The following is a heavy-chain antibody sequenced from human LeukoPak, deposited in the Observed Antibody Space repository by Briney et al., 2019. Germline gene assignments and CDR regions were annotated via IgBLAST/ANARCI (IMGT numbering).Heavy chain of an antibody. CDR1: GFSVSNNY. V-gene: IGHV3-53*01. Sequence: PGGSPRLSCAAPGFSVSNNYMNWVRQASGKGLEWVSVIYSGGATYYADSVKGRFTISRDNSKNTLYLQMNSLRAEDTAVYYCARVAMVIDWGQGTLVTVSS. D-gene: IGHD5-18*01. CDR2: IYSGGAT. CDR3: ARVAMVID. J-gene: IGHJ4*02.